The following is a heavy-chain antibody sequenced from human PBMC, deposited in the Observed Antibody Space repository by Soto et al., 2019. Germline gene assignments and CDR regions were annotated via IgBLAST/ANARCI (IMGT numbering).Heavy chain of an antibody. CDR1: AGPISNYY. J-gene: IGHJ4*02. CDR3: ARARHYDLNGYYPRGRGYYFDH. Sequence: SETLSLTCTVSAGPISNYYWGWIRQPPGKGLEWIGYIYNSVSTTDNPSLKSRVTISVDTSNNQFSLKLSSVTAADTAVYYCARARHYDLNGYYPRGRGYYFDHWGQGALVTVSS. CDR2: IYNSVST. V-gene: IGHV4-59*01. D-gene: IGHD3-22*01.